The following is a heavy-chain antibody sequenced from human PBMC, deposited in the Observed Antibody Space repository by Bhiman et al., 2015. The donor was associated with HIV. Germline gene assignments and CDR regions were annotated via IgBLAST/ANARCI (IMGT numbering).Heavy chain of an antibody. CDR1: GFIVTNYY. CDR2: ISGSGGRT. CDR3: ATYNADYVWGSAFDF. Sequence: EVQLVESGGGLVQPGGSLRLSCAASGFIVTNYYMGWVRQAPGKGLEWVSGISGSGGRTYYADSVKGRFTISRDNSKNTLYLQMNSLRAEDTAVYFCATYNADYVWGSAFDFWGQGTMVTVSS. J-gene: IGHJ3*01. V-gene: IGHV3-23*04. D-gene: IGHD3-16*01.